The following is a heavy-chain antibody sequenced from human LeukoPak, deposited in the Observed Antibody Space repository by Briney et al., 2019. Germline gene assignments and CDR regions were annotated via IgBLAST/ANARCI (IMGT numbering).Heavy chain of an antibody. D-gene: IGHD6-19*01. J-gene: IGHJ4*02. CDR1: GFTFSTYG. CDR3: ASEVYSSGWYYFDY. V-gene: IGHV3-33*01. CDR2: IRYDGSNE. Sequence: PGRSLRLSCAASGFTFSTYGMHWVRQAPGKGLEWVAPIRYDGSNEYYADSVKGRFTISRDNSKNTLYLQMNSLRAEDTAVYYCASEVYSSGWYYFDYWGQGTLVTVSS.